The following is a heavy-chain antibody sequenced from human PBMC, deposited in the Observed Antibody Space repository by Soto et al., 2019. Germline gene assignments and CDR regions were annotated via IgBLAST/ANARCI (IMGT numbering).Heavy chain of an antibody. CDR3: ARGGDVLDY. Sequence: QVELVESGGGVVRPGKSLTVSCTGSGFVFGGFGMHWVRQTPGKGLEWLGMASYDGTYKCFADSVKGRFTISRDNGMNTVYLQMDNLRLEDTALYYCARGGDVLDYWGRGTLVTVSS. J-gene: IGHJ4*02. V-gene: IGHV3-30*03. CDR1: GFVFGGFG. D-gene: IGHD3-16*01. CDR2: ASYDGTYK.